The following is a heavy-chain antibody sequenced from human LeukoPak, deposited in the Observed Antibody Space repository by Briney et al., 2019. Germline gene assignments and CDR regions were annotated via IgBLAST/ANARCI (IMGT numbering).Heavy chain of an antibody. J-gene: IGHJ4*02. V-gene: IGHV3-48*01. D-gene: IGHD1-1*01. CDR2: FSSSSSTI. Sequence: GGPLRLSCAASGFTFSSYSMNWVRQAPGKGLEWVSYFSSSSSTIYYADSVRGLFTISRDNAKNSVYLQMNSLRAEYTAVYYLARDENAWLSYPDCGQGTLVTVSA. CDR3: ARDENAWLSYPD. CDR1: GFTFSSYS.